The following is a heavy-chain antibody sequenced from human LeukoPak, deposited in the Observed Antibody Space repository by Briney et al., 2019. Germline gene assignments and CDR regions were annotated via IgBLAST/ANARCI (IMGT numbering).Heavy chain of an antibody. CDR2: ISGSGGST. D-gene: IGHD6-13*01. CDR3: AKGPGYSSYYFDY. CDR1: GFTFSSYA. V-gene: IGHV3-23*01. J-gene: IGHJ4*02. Sequence: SGGSLRLSCAASGFTFSSYAMSWVRQAPGKGLEWVSAISGSGGSTYYADSVKGRFTISRDNSKNTLYLQMNSLRAEDTAVYYCAKGPGYSSYYFDYWGQGTLVTVSS.